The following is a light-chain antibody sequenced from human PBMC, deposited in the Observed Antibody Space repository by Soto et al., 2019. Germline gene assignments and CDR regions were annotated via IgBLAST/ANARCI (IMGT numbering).Light chain of an antibody. CDR1: SSNIGAGYD. CDR3: LSFDSSLSVV. V-gene: IGLV1-40*01. Sequence: QSVLTQPPSVSGAPGQRVTISCTGSSSNIGAGYDVHWYQQLPGRAPKLLIYDNTNRPSGVPDRFSGSKSGTSAPLAITGLQAEDEADYYCLSFDSSLSVVFGGGTKLTVL. J-gene: IGLJ2*01. CDR2: DNT.